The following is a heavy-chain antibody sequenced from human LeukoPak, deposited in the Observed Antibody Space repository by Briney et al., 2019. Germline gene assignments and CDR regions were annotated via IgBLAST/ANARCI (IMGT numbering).Heavy chain of an antibody. D-gene: IGHD5-18*01. CDR1: GYSINRGFY. CDR3: VRVYIDGRSYFDY. J-gene: IGHJ4*02. CDR2: IHRGGTT. Sequence: SDTLSLTCTVSGYSINRGFYWGWIRQPPGNGLEWIGTIHRGGTTDYNPSLTSRLTISVDTSQNQFSLHLTSVTAADTAVHYCVRVYIDGRSYFDYWGQGTLVTVSS. V-gene: IGHV4-38-2*02.